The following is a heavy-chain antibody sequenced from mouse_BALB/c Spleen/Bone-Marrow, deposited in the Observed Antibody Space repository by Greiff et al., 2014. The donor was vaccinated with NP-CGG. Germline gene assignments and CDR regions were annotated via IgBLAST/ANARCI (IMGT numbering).Heavy chain of an antibody. CDR1: GYTFTGYW. CDR2: IDPSDSET. V-gene: IGHV1-61*01. J-gene: IGHJ2*01. CDR3: VRKYGKGGDY. Sequence: QVQLQQSGAELVRPGASVKLSCKASGYTFTGYWMNWVKQRPGQGPEWIGMIDPSDSETHYNEMFKDKATLTVDKSSSTVYMQFSGLTPEDSAVYYCVRKYGKGGDYWGQGTTLTVSS. D-gene: IGHD2-10*02.